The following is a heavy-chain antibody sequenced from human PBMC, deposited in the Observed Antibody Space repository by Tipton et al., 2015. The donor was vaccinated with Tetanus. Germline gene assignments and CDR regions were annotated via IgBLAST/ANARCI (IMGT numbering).Heavy chain of an antibody. CDR2: IYYSGGA. CDR3: AREGVITCGGISQSSWFDP. V-gene: IGHV4-30-4*01. CDR1: GGSISRGDYY. Sequence: LRLSCSVSGGSISRGDYYWSWIRQPPGKGLEWIGYIYYSGGASYNPSLKSRVTISVDTSNNQFSLKLTSVTAADTAVYYCAREGVITCGGISQSSWFDPWGQGTLVTVSS. D-gene: IGHD3-16*01. J-gene: IGHJ5*02.